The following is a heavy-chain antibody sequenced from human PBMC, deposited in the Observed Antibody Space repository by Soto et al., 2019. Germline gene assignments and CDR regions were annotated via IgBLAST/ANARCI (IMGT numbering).Heavy chain of an antibody. V-gene: IGHV4-59*11. Sequence: PSETLCLTCSVSGDYMDDQYWSWIRQPPGQGLEWIGHIFHTGDTNYNPSLRRRVTIALDMSKNQFFLILSSVTTADTAIYYCARVTAAPSTPLKFDPWGQGTLVTVSS. J-gene: IGHJ5*02. D-gene: IGHD6-13*01. CDR1: GDYMDDQY. CDR2: IFHTGDT. CDR3: ARVTAAPSTPLKFDP.